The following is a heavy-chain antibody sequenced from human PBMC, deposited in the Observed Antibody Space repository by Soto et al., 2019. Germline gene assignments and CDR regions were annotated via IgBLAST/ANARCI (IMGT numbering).Heavy chain of an antibody. J-gene: IGHJ4*02. V-gene: IGHV3-13*01. CDR1: RFTFSNYD. D-gene: IGHD2-15*01. CDR2: IGTAGDT. CDR3: ARGRLISLYYFDY. Sequence: EVQLVESGGGLVQPGGSLRLSCAASRFTFSNYDMHCVRQDTGKGLEWVSTIGTAGDTYYPGSVKGRFTISRENAKNSLYLQMNSLRAEDTAVYYCARGRLISLYYFDYWGQGTLVTASS.